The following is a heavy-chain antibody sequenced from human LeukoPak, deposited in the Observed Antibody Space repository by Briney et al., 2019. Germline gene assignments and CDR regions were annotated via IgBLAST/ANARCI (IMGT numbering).Heavy chain of an antibody. V-gene: IGHV3-23*01. Sequence: GGSLRLSCAASGFTFSSYAMSWVRQAPGKGLEWVSAISGSGGSTYYADSVKGRFTISRDNSKNTLYLQMNSLRAEDTAVYYCAKAAEWSGYYTYLVDYYYYYMDVWGKGTTVTVSS. D-gene: IGHD3-3*01. CDR3: AKAAEWSGYYTYLVDYYYYYMDV. J-gene: IGHJ6*03. CDR1: GFTFSSYA. CDR2: ISGSGGST.